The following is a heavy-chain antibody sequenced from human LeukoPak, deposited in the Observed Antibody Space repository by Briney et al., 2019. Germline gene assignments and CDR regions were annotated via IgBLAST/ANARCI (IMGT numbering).Heavy chain of an antibody. CDR1: GYTFTSYG. V-gene: IGHV1-18*01. CDR3: ARHSITIFGVVNNFDY. J-gene: IGHJ4*02. CDR2: ISAYNGNT. Sequence: GASVKVSCKASGYTFTSYGISWVRQAPGQGLEWMGWISAYNGNTNYAQKLQGRVTMTTDTSTSTAYMELRSLRSDDTAVYYCARHSITIFGVVNNFDYWGQGTLVTVSS. D-gene: IGHD3-3*01.